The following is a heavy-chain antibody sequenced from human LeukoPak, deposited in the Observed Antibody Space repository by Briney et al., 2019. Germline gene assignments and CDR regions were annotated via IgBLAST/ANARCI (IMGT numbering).Heavy chain of an antibody. J-gene: IGHJ5*02. D-gene: IGHD3-22*01. Sequence: GGSLRLSCAASGFTFSSYAMSWVRQAPGKGLGWVSAISGSGGSTYYADSVKGRFTISRDNSKNTLYLQKNSLRAEDTAVYYCAKDRGYYDSSAWGQGTLVTVSS. V-gene: IGHV3-23*01. CDR1: GFTFSSYA. CDR3: AKDRGYYDSSA. CDR2: ISGSGGST.